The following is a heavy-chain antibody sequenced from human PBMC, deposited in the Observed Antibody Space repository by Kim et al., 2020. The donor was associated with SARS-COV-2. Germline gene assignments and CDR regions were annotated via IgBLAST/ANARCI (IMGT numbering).Heavy chain of an antibody. CDR3: ARSPHTESYGMDV. Sequence: SVKVSCKASGVTFGSYAFSWVRQAPGQGLEWMGGIIPIFGTANFAQKFQGRVTITADESTSTAYMELSSLRSEDTAVYYCARSPHTESYGMDVWGQGTTVTVSS. CDR1: GVTFGSYA. J-gene: IGHJ6*02. CDR2: IIPIFGTA. V-gene: IGHV1-69*13.